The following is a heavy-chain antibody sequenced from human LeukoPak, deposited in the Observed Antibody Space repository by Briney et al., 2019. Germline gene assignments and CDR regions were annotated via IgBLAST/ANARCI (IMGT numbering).Heavy chain of an antibody. J-gene: IGHJ5*02. CDR2: TYYSGST. D-gene: IGHD2-15*01. CDR1: GVSISSYY. V-gene: IGHV4-59*08. CDR3: ARRGYCSGGSCYAGLNWFDP. Sequence: KTSETLSLTCTVSGVSISSYYWSWIRQPPGKGLEWIGYTYYSGSTYYNPSLKSRVTISVDASKNQFSLKLSSVSAADTAVYYCARRGYCSGGSCYAGLNWFDPWGQGTLVTVSS.